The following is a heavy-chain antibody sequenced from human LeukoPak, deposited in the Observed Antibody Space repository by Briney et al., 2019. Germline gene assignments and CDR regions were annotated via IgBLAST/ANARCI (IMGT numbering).Heavy chain of an antibody. V-gene: IGHV1-18*01. Sequence: ASVKVSCKASGYTFTSYGISWVRQAPGQGLEWMGWISAYNGNTNYAQKLQGRVTMTTDTSTSTAYMELRSLRSDDTAVYYCARDRDSSGYYIRPSFDYWGQGTLVTVSS. D-gene: IGHD3-22*01. CDR2: ISAYNGNT. CDR1: GYTFTSYG. J-gene: IGHJ4*02. CDR3: ARDRDSSGYYIRPSFDY.